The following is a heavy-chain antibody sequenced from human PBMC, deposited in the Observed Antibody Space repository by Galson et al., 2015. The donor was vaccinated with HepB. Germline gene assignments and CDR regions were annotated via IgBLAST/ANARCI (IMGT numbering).Heavy chain of an antibody. V-gene: IGHV3-15*07. CDR1: GFTFSNAW. CDR2: IKSKTDGGTT. D-gene: IGHD1-26*01. CDR3: TTRGEIGATGAMDV. J-gene: IGHJ6*03. Sequence: SLRLSCAASGFTFSNAWMNWVRQAPGKGLEWVGRIKSKTDGGTTDYAAPVKGRFTISRDDSKNTLYLQMNSLKTEDTAVYYCTTRGEIGATGAMDVWGKGTTVTVSS.